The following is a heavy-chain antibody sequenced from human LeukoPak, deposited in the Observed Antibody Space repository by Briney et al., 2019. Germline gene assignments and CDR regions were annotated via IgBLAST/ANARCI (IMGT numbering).Heavy chain of an antibody. J-gene: IGHJ3*02. CDR3: ARGDSSGYYSNALDI. V-gene: IGHV4-31*03. CDR1: GGSISSGGYY. D-gene: IGHD3-22*01. CDR2: IYYSGST. Sequence: PQTLSLTCTVSGGSISSGGYYWSWIRQHPGKGLEWIGYIYYSGSTYYNPPLKSRVTISVDTSKNQFSLKLSSVTAADTAVHYCARGDSSGYYSNALDIWGQGTMVTVSS.